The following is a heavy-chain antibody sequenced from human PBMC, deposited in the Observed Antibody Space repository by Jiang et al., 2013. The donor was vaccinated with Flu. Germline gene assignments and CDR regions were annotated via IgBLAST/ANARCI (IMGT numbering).Heavy chain of an antibody. CDR3: ATHRPTMIVVLYDAFDI. CDR1: GFTFSSYA. V-gene: IGHV3-30-3*01. D-gene: IGHD3-22*01. CDR2: ISYDGSNK. J-gene: IGHJ3*02. Sequence: VQLLESGGDLAQPGGSLRLSCAASGFTFSSYAMHWVRQAPGKGLEWVAVISYDGSNKYYADSVKGRFTISRDNSKNTLYLQMNSLRAEDTAVYYCATHRPTMIVVLYDAFDIWGQGTMVTVSS.